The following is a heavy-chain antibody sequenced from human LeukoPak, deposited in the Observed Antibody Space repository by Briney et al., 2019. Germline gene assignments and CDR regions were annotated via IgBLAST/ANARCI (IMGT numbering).Heavy chain of an antibody. J-gene: IGHJ5*02. Sequence: PGGSLRLSCVASGFTFSSYSMNWVRQAPGKGLEWVSSISSSSSYIYYADSVKGRFAISRDNAKNSLYLQMNSLRAEDTAVYYCAPTGFGELFPWGQGTLVTVSS. CDR2: ISSSSSYI. CDR3: APTGFGELFP. D-gene: IGHD3-10*01. V-gene: IGHV3-21*01. CDR1: GFTFSSYS.